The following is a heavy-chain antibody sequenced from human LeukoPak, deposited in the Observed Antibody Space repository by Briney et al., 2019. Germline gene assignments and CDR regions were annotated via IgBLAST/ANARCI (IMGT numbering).Heavy chain of an antibody. CDR1: GYTFTSYD. D-gene: IGHD6-13*01. CDR3: ARGPAAGRNYYYYMDV. Sequence: ASVKVSCKASGYTFTSYDINWVRQATGQGLEWMGWMNPNSGNTGYAQKFQGRVTMTRNTSISTAYMELSSLRSEDTAVYYCARGPAAGRNYYYYMDVWGKGTTVTISS. J-gene: IGHJ6*03. CDR2: MNPNSGNT. V-gene: IGHV1-8*01.